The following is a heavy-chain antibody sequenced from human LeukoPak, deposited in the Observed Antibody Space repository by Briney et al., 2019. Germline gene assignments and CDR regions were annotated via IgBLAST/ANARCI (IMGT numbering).Heavy chain of an antibody. CDR3: ARDHWQTPSYFDY. CDR2: ISVYNANT. V-gene: IGHV1-18*01. Sequence: ASVKVSCKASGYRFINYGISWVRQAPGQGLEWMGRISVYNANTNYAQKLQGRVTMTTDTSTSTAYMELRSLRSVDTAVYYCARDHWQTPSYFDYWGQGTLVTVSS. CDR1: GYRFINYG. J-gene: IGHJ4*02. D-gene: IGHD1-1*01.